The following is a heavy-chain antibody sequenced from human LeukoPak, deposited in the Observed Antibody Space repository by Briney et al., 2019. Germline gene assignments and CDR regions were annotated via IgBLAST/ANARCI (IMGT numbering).Heavy chain of an antibody. CDR2: IIPIFGTA. Sequence: LWASVKVSCKASGGTFSSYAISWVRQAPGQGLEWMGGIIPIFGTANYAQKFQGRVTITADESTSTAYMELSSLRSEDTAVYYCARDPTSGDDYWGQGTLVTVSS. V-gene: IGHV1-69*01. CDR1: GGTFSSYA. D-gene: IGHD3-10*01. J-gene: IGHJ4*02. CDR3: ARDPTSGDDY.